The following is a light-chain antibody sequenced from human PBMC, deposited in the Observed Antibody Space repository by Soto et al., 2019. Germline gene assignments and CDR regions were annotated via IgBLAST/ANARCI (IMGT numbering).Light chain of an antibody. J-gene: IGKJ2*01. CDR2: GAS. V-gene: IGKV3-20*01. CDR1: QSVSSSY. CDR3: QHYGSSSYT. Sequence: EIVLTQSPGTLSLSPGERATLSCRASQSVSSSYLAWYQQKPGQAPRLLIYGASSRATGIPDRFSGSGSGTDFTLTISRLEPEDIAVYYCQHYGSSSYTFGQGTKLESK.